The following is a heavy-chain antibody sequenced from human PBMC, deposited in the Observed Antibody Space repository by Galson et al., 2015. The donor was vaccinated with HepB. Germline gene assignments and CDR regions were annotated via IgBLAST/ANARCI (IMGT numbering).Heavy chain of an antibody. CDR3: ARPQPTVVSPADTLDV. CDR1: GFDFPTHW. D-gene: IGHD3-22*01. J-gene: IGHJ3*01. CDR2: IFPGDSDS. Sequence: QSGAEVKKPGDSLKISCKTSGFDFPTHWIAWVRQRPGKGLEWMGIIFPGDSDSIYSPSFEGQVTMSVDKSISTACLHWGSLKASDTAVYYCARPQPTVVSPADTLDVWGQGTMVIVSS. V-gene: IGHV5-51*03.